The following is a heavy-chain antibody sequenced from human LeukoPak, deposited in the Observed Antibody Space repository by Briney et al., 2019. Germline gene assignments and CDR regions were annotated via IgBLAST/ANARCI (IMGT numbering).Heavy chain of an antibody. D-gene: IGHD5-24*01. CDR3: AKDVLMGSPYYFDY. CDR2: ISYDGSNK. J-gene: IGHJ4*02. CDR1: GFTFSSYA. V-gene: IGHV3-30-3*01. Sequence: GGSLRLSCAASGFTFSSYAMHWVRQAPAKGLEWVAVISYDGSNKYYADSVKGRFTISRDNSKNTLYLQMNSLRAEDTAVYYCAKDVLMGSPYYFDYWGQGTLVTVSS.